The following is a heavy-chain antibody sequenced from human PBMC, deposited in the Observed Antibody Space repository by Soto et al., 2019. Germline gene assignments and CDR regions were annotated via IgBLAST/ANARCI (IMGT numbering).Heavy chain of an antibody. J-gene: IGHJ6*02. CDR3: ATQPLSLVRPHRYYYYYYGMDV. V-gene: IGHV4-34*01. CDR2: INHSGST. D-gene: IGHD3-10*01. Sequence: SETLSLTCAVYGGSFSGYYWSWIRQPPGKGLEWIGEINHSGSTNYNPSLKSRVTISVDTSKNQFSLKLSSVTAADTAVYYCATQPLSLVRPHRYYYYYYGMDVWGQGTTVTVSS. CDR1: GGSFSGYY.